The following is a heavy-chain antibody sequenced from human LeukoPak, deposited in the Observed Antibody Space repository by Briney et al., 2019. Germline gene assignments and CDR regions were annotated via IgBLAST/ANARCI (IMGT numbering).Heavy chain of an antibody. Sequence: SETLSLTCTVSGGSISSYYWSWIRQPAGKGLDWIGRIYTSGSTNYNPSLKSRVTMSVDTSKNQFSLKLSSVTAADTAVYYCARVQPGGEGFDYWGQGTLVTVSS. CDR3: ARVQPGGEGFDY. D-gene: IGHD1-14*01. J-gene: IGHJ4*02. CDR1: GGSISSYY. CDR2: IYTSGST. V-gene: IGHV4-4*07.